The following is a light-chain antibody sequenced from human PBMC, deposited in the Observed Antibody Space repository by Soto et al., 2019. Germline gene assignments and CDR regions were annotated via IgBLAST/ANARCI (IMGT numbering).Light chain of an antibody. J-gene: IGLJ2*01. CDR1: SGHSSYA. CDR2: LNSDGSH. V-gene: IGLV4-69*01. Sequence: QLVLTQSPSASASLGASVKLTCTLSSGHSSYAIAWHQQQPEKGPRYLMKLNSDGSHSQGDGIPDRFSGSSSGAERYLTISSLQSEDEADYYCQTWGTGIQVFGGWTKVTVL. CDR3: QTWGTGIQV.